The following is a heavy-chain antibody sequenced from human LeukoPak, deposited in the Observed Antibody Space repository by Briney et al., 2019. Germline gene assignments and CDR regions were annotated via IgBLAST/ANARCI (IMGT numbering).Heavy chain of an antibody. Sequence: RGESLKISCKRSGYTFTSYWIGWVRQMPGKGLEWMGIIYPGDSDTRYSPSLQGQVTISADKSISTASLQWNSLKASDTAMYYCARHRDYVPDIWGQGTMVTVSS. CDR3: ARHRDYVPDI. V-gene: IGHV5-51*01. J-gene: IGHJ3*02. CDR2: IYPGDSDT. D-gene: IGHD3-16*01. CDR1: GYTFTSYW.